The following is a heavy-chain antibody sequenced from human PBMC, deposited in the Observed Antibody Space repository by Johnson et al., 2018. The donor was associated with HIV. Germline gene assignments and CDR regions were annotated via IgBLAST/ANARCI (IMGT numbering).Heavy chain of an antibody. CDR3: AKDQYGQWELLGAFDI. CDR2: IGAAGDT. Sequence: VQLVESGGGLVQPGGSLKLSCAASGFTVSSNYMSWVRQAPGKGLEWVSVIGAAGDTYYRDSVKGRFTISRENAKNSLYLQMTTLRAEDTAVYYCAKDQYGQWELLGAFDIWGQGTMVTVSS. CDR1: GFTVSSNY. J-gene: IGHJ3*02. V-gene: IGHV3-13*01. D-gene: IGHD1-26*01.